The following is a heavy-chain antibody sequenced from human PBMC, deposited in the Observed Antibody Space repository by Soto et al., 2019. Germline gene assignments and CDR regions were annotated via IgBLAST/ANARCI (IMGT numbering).Heavy chain of an antibody. D-gene: IGHD6-13*01. V-gene: IGHV3-64*01. Sequence: GGSLRLSCAASGFTFSSYAMHWVRQAPGKGLEYVSAISSNGGSTYYANSVKGRFTISRDNSKNTLYLQMGSLRAEDMAVYYCARESRPTRSEYAGHAFDIWGQGTMVTVSS. J-gene: IGHJ3*02. CDR3: ARESRPTRSEYAGHAFDI. CDR2: ISSNGGST. CDR1: GFTFSSYA.